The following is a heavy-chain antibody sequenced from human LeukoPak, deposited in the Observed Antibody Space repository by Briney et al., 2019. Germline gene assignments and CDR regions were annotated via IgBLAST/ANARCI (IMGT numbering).Heavy chain of an antibody. D-gene: IGHD3-3*01. Sequence: GGSLRLSCAASGFTFSSYGMHWVRQAPGKGLEWVAVISFDGSNKYYADSVKGRFTISRDNSKNTLYLQMNSLRAEDTAVYYCAKGRYNYDFWSGYYPHYYYYYGMDVWGQGTTVTVSS. V-gene: IGHV3-30*18. CDR1: GFTFSSYG. CDR3: AKGRYNYDFWSGYYPHYYYYYGMDV. J-gene: IGHJ6*02. CDR2: ISFDGSNK.